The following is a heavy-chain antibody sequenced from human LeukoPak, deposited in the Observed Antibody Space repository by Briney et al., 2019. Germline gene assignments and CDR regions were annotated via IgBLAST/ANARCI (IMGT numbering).Heavy chain of an antibody. CDR1: GFTFSSYG. V-gene: IGHV3-23*01. D-gene: IGHD3-9*01. J-gene: IGHJ4*02. CDR2: ISGSGGST. CDR3: AKWYYDILTGSVYYFDY. Sequence: GGSLRLSCAASGFTFSSYGMSWVRQAPGKGLEWVSAISGSGGSTYYADSVKGRFTISRDNSKNTLYLQMNSLRAEDTAVYYCAKWYYDILTGSVYYFDYWGQGTLVTVSS.